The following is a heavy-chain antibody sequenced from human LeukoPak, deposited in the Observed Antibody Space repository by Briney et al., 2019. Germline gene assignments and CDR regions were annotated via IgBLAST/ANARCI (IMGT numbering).Heavy chain of an antibody. CDR3: AKEDRGWAEGMDV. CDR2: IDSSGDYI. J-gene: IGHJ6*02. CDR1: GFTLSAYS. D-gene: IGHD6-19*01. Sequence: GGSLRLSCAASGFTLSAYSMNRVRQAPGKGLEWVSSIDSSGDYIYYADSLKGRFTISRDNAKNSLYLEMNSLRVEDTAVYYCAKEDRGWAEGMDVWGQGTTVTVSS. V-gene: IGHV3-21*01.